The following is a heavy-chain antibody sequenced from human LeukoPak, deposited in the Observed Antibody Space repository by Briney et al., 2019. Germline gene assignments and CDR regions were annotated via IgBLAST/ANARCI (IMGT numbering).Heavy chain of an antibody. J-gene: IGHJ5*02. CDR2: IYYSGST. D-gene: IGHD2-2*02. CDR1: GGSISSYY. V-gene: IGHV4-59*01. CDR3: ARAQYLWFDP. Sequence: SETLSLTCTVSGGSISSYYWSWIRQPPGKGLEWIGYIYYSGSTNYNPSLKSRVTISVDTSKDQFSLKLSSVTAADTAVYYCARAQYLWFDPWGQGTLVTVSS.